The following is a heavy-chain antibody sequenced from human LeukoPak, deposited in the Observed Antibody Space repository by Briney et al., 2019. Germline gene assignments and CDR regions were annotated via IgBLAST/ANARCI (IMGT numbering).Heavy chain of an antibody. J-gene: IGHJ5*02. V-gene: IGHV4-59*08. D-gene: IGHD6-13*01. CDR1: GGSISSYY. Sequence: SETLSLTCSVSGGSISSYYWSWLRQPPGKGLEWIGYMYYSGSTNYNPTNYNPSLKSRVTISVDTSKNQFSLKLSSVTAADTAVYYCARQGDNSKWYVWFDPWGQGTLVTVSS. CDR2: MYYSGSTNYNPT. CDR3: ARQGDNSKWYVWFDP.